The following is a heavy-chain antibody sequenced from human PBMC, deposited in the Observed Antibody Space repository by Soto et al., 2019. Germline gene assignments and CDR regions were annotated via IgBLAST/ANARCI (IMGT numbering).Heavy chain of an antibody. CDR3: ARVLRSSTYYFDY. CDR2: IYHSGST. D-gene: IGHD6-6*01. CDR1: GGPISSGGYS. Sequence: PSETLSLTCAVSGGPISSGGYSWSWIRQPPGKGLEWIGYIYHSGSTYYNPSLKSRVTISVDRSKNQFSLKLSSVTAADTAVYYCARVLRSSTYYFDYWGQGTLVTVSS. V-gene: IGHV4-30-2*01. J-gene: IGHJ4*02.